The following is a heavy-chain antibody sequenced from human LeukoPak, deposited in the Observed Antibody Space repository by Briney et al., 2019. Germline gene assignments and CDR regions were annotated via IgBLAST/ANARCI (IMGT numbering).Heavy chain of an antibody. CDR3: ARGRLLEWFDS. Sequence: SETLSLTCTVSGGSISSSSYYWGWIRQPPGKGLEWIGSIYYSGSTYYNPSLKSRVTISVDTSKNQFSLKLSSVTAADTAVYYCARGRLLEWFDSWGQGTLVSVSS. CDR2: IYYSGST. CDR1: GGSISSSSYY. D-gene: IGHD3-3*01. J-gene: IGHJ5*02. V-gene: IGHV4-39*01.